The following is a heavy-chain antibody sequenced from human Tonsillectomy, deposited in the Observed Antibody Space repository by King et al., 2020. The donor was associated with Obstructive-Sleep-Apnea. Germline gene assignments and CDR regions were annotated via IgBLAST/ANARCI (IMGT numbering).Heavy chain of an antibody. CDR3: TETSGSYTDNYYFDY. CDR2: MKSKTDGGTT. Sequence: QLVQSGGGLVKPGGSLRISCAASGFTFSNAWMSWVRQAPGKGLEWVGRMKSKTDGGTTDYAAPVKGRFTISRDDSKNTLYLQMNSLKTEDTAVYYCTETSGSYTDNYYFDYWGQGTLVTVSS. D-gene: IGHD1-26*01. CDR1: GFTFSNAW. V-gene: IGHV3-15*01. J-gene: IGHJ4*02.